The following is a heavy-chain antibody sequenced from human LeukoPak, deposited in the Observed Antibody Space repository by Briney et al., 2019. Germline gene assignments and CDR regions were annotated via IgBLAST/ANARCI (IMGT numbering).Heavy chain of an antibody. CDR1: GYTFTGYY. CDR3: VRVRGDSGPNALDI. V-gene: IGHV1-2*02. Sequence: ASVKVSCKASGYTFTGYYMHWVRQAPGQGLEWMGWINPNSGATDYVQKFQGRVTMTRDTSISTAYMDLSRLISDDTAVYYCVRVRGDSGPNALDIWGQGTMVTVSS. CDR2: INPNSGAT. J-gene: IGHJ3*02. D-gene: IGHD3-10*01.